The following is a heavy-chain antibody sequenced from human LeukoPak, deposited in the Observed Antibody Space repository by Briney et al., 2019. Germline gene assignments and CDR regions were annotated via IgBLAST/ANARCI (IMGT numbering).Heavy chain of an antibody. J-gene: IGHJ4*02. CDR1: GGSFSGYY. V-gene: IGHV4-34*01. CDR2: INHSGST. CDR3: ARGAVDTAMVLDH. D-gene: IGHD5-18*01. Sequence: PSETLSLTCAVYGGSFSGYYWSWIRQPPGKGLEWIGEINHSGSTNYNPSLKSRVTISVDTSKNQFSLKLSSVTAADTAVYYCARGAVDTAMVLDHWGQGTLVTVSS.